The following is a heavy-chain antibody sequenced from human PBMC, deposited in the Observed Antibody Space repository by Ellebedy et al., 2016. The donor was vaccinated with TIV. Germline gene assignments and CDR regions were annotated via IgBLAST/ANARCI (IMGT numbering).Heavy chain of an antibody. Sequence: GESLKISCAASGFTFSSYGMSWVRQAPGKGLEWVSTITSINTHYADSGKGRFIISRDNSKNTLYLQMNSLRAEDTAVYYCAKSPSRKPGLVDSWGQGTLVTVSS. D-gene: IGHD1-14*01. J-gene: IGHJ4*02. CDR1: GFTFSSYG. CDR3: AKSPSRKPGLVDS. CDR2: ITSINT. V-gene: IGHV3-23*01.